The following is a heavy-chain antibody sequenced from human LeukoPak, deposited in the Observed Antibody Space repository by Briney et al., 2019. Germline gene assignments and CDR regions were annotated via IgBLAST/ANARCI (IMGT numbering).Heavy chain of an antibody. V-gene: IGHV4-39*01. CDR2: IYYSGST. CDR1: GGSISSSSYY. J-gene: IGHJ3*02. D-gene: IGHD2-2*01. CDR3: ASWGWGDIVVVPAATDAFDI. Sequence: SETLSLTCTVSGGSISSSSYYWGWIRQPPGKGLEWIGSIYYSGSTYYNPSLKSRVTISVDTSKNQFSLKLSSVTAADTAVYYYASWGWGDIVVVPAATDAFDIWGQGTMVTVSS.